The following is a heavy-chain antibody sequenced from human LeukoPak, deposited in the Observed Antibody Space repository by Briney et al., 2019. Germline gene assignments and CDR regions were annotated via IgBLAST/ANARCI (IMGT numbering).Heavy chain of an antibody. CDR3: ARPGYSSSWYYFDY. Sequence: SGPTLVKPTQTLTLTCTFSGFSLSSGGVGVGWIRQPPGKALEWLALIYWDDDKRYSPSLKSRLTITKDTSKNQVVLTMTNMDPVDTATYYCARPGYSSSWYYFDYWGQGTLVTISS. V-gene: IGHV2-5*02. CDR2: IYWDDDK. D-gene: IGHD6-13*01. J-gene: IGHJ4*02. CDR1: GFSLSSGGVG.